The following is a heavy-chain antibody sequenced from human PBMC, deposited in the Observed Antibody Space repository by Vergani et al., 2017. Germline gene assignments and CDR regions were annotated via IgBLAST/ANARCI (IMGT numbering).Heavy chain of an antibody. Sequence: QVQLQESGPGLVKPSETLSITCAVSGYSISSGYYWGWIRQPPGKGLEWIGYIYSTGSTNYNPSLNSRVTMSVDTSKNQFSLKWRSVTVADTAVYFCARVMYRDEASTGYRLEGMDICVQGTTVTISS. CDR1: GYSISSGYY. V-gene: IGHV4-38-2*01. CDR2: IYSTGST. D-gene: IGHD3-9*01. CDR3: ARVMYRDEASTGYRLEGMDI. J-gene: IGHJ6*02.